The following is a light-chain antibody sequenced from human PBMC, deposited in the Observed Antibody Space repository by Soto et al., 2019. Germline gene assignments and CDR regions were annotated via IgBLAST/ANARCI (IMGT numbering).Light chain of an antibody. J-gene: IGKJ5*01. V-gene: IGKV1-39*01. Sequence: DIQMTQSPSSLSASVGDRVTITCRASQSISSYLNWYQQKPGKAPKLLIYAASSLQSGVPSRFSGSGSGTDFTLTISSLQPEDFATYYCQQSYSTPITFGQGTRXXIK. CDR2: AAS. CDR3: QQSYSTPIT. CDR1: QSISSY.